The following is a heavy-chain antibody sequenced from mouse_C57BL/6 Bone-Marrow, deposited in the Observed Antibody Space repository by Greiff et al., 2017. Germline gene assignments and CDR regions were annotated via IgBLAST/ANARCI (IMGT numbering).Heavy chain of an antibody. J-gene: IGHJ2*01. CDR3: SHLLYSY. CDR1: GFNIKDDY. V-gene: IGHV14-4*01. D-gene: IGHD1-1*01. Sequence: EVKLMESGAELVRPGASVKLSCTASGFNIKDDYMHWVKQRPEQGLEWIGWIDPEDGDTEYASKFQGKATITADTSSNTAYLQLSSLTSEDTAIYYCSHLLYSYWGPGTTLTVAS. CDR2: IDPEDGDT.